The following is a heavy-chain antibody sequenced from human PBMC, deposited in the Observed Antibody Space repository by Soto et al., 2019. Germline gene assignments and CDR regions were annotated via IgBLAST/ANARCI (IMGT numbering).Heavy chain of an antibody. J-gene: IGHJ4*02. D-gene: IGHD6-19*01. CDR2: IYYSGST. V-gene: IGHV4-39*01. CDR3: ARHPLSSGWYPFDY. Sequence: PSETLSLTCTVSGGSISSSSYYWGWIRQPPGKGLEWIGSIYYSGSTYYNPSLKSRVTISVDTSKNQFSLKLSPVTAADTAVYYCARHPLSSGWYPFDYWGQGTLVTVSS. CDR1: GGSISSSSYY.